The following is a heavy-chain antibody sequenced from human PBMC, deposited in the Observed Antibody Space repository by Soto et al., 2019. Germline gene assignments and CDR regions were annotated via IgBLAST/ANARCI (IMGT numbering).Heavy chain of an antibody. Sequence: WETLSLTCAVYGGSFSGYYWSWIRQPPGKGLEWIGEINHSGSTNYNPSLKSRVTISVDTPKNQLSLKLSSVTAADTAVYYCAREKPYSSSWYHDYWGQGTLVTVS. CDR3: AREKPYSSSWYHDY. D-gene: IGHD6-13*01. J-gene: IGHJ4*02. CDR1: GGSFSGYY. V-gene: IGHV4-34*01. CDR2: INHSGST.